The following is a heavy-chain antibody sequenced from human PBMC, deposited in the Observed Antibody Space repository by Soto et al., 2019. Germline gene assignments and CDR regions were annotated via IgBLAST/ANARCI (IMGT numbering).Heavy chain of an antibody. J-gene: IGHJ6*02. CDR1: GYTFTSYC. CDR2: ISAYNGNT. Sequence: ASVKVSCKASGYTFTSYCMSWVRQAPGQGLEWMGWISAYNGNTNYAQKLQGRVTMTTDTSTSTAYMALRSLRSDDTAVYYCARNVDEGRYSRSWYYYGMDVWGHGTTVTVSS. CDR3: ARNVDEGRYSRSWYYYGMDV. D-gene: IGHD6-13*01. V-gene: IGHV1-18*01.